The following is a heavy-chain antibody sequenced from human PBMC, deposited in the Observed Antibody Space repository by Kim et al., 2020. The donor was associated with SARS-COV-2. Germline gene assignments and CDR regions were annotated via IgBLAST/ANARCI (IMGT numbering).Heavy chain of an antibody. CDR1: GYSIRSGYY. J-gene: IGHJ4*02. V-gene: IGHV4-38-2*02. CDR3: ARTKTFWSGFDF. Sequence: SETLSLTCTVSGYSIRSGYYWGWIRQPPGKGLEWLGSVRDGGTTYYNPSLESPVIVSVDTSNNQFSLRLTSVTAADTAVYYCARTKTFWSGFDFWGQGT. D-gene: IGHD3-3*01. CDR2: VRDGGTT.